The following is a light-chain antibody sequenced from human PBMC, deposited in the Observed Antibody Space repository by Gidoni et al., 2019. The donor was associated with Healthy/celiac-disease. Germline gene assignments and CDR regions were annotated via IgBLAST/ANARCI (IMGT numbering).Light chain of an antibody. CDR2: EVS. CDR1: SRDVGGYNY. V-gene: IGLV2-14*01. CDR3: SSYTSSSTLV. Sequence: QSALTQPASLSGSPGQSITISCTGTSRDVGGYNYVSWYQPHPGKAPKLMIYEVSNRPSGVSNRFSGSKSGNTASLTISGLQAEDEADYYCSSYTSSSTLVFGTGTKVTVL. J-gene: IGLJ1*01.